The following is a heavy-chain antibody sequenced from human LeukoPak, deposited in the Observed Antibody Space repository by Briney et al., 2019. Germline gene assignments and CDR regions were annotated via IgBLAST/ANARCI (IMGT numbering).Heavy chain of an antibody. D-gene: IGHD3-10*01. V-gene: IGHV3-30*18. CDR3: AKDYYGSGRPFDI. J-gene: IGHJ3*02. CDR1: GFTFSSYG. CDR2: ISYDGSNK. Sequence: GRSLRLSCAASGFTFSSYGMHWVRQAPGKGLEWVAVISYDGSNKYYADSVKGRFTISRDNSKNTLYLQMNSLRAEDTAVYYRAKDYYGSGRPFDIWGQGTTVTVSS.